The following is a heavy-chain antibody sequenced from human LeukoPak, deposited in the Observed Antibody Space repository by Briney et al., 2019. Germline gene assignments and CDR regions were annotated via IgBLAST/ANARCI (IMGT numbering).Heavy chain of an antibody. CDR1: GGSISSGGYY. V-gene: IGHV4-30-2*01. D-gene: IGHD6-13*01. CDR3: ARRITAAGLFDY. Sequence: SETLSLTCTVSGGSISSGGYYWSWIRQPPGKGLEWIGCIYDSGSTYYNPSLQSRVIISVDRSKNQFSLKLTSVTAADTAVYYCARRITAAGLFDYWGQGTLVTVSS. CDR2: IYDSGST. J-gene: IGHJ4*02.